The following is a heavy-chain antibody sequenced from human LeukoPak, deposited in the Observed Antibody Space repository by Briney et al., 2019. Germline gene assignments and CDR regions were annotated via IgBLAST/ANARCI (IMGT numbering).Heavy chain of an antibody. CDR2: ISSSSSYI. V-gene: IGHV3-21*01. Sequence: GRSLRLSCAASGFTFSSYSMNWVRQAPGKGLEWVSSISSSSSYIYYADSVKGRFTISRDNAKNSLYLQMNSLRAEDTAVYYCANYCSSTSCYEDYWGQGTLVTVSS. J-gene: IGHJ4*02. D-gene: IGHD2-2*01. CDR3: ANYCSSTSCYEDY. CDR1: GFTFSSYS.